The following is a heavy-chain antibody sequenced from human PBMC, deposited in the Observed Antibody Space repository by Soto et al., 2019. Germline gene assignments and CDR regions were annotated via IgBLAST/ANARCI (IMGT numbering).Heavy chain of an antibody. CDR3: AKAADRESYFDY. CDR1: GFTFDDYA. V-gene: IGHV3-9*01. J-gene: IGHJ4*02. Sequence: GGSLRLSCAASGFTFDDYAMHWVRQAPGKGLEWVSGISWNSGSIGYADSVKGRFTISRDNAKNSLYLQMNSLRAEDTALYYCAKAADRESYFDYWGQGTLVTVSS. D-gene: IGHD3-10*01. CDR2: ISWNSGSI.